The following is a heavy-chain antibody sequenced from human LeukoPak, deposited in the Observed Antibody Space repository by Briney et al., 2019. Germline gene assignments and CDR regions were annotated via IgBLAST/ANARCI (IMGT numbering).Heavy chain of an antibody. V-gene: IGHV3-7*01. CDR2: IKHDESEK. CDR1: GLSFNSDW. Sequence: GGSLRLSCAASGLSFNSDWMDWVRQAPGKGLEWVANIKHDESEKNYLDSVKGRFTISRDNAQNSLYLQMNGLRVEDTAVYYCTRRLDDWGQGTLVTVSS. CDR3: TRRLDD. D-gene: IGHD3-16*01. J-gene: IGHJ4*02.